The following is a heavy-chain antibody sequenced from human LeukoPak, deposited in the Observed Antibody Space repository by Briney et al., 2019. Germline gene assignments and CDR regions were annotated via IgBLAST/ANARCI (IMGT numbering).Heavy chain of an antibody. J-gene: IGHJ6*03. D-gene: IGHD3-9*01. CDR1: GYTFTGYY. CDR2: INPNSGGT. CDR3: ARMVLRYFDWLSSPPKHAYYYMDV. V-gene: IGHV1-2*02. Sequence: RASVKVSCKASGYTFTGYYMHWVRQAPGQGLEWMGWINPNSGGTNYAQKFQGRVTMTRDTSISTAYMELSRLRSDDTAVYYCARMVLRYFDWLSSPPKHAYYYMDVWGKGTTVTVSS.